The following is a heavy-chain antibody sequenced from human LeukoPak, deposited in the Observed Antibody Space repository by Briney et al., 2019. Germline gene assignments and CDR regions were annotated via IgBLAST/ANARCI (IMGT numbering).Heavy chain of an antibody. CDR2: IYTSGST. V-gene: IGHV4-4*07. CDR1: GGSISSYY. D-gene: IGHD3-10*01. J-gene: IGHJ4*02. CDR3: ARGPEITMVRGVIITDAPYYFDY. Sequence: SETLSLTCTVSGGSISSYYWSWIRQPAGKGLEWIGRIYTSGSTNYNPSLKSRVTMSVDTSKNQFSLKLSSVTAADTAVYYCARGPEITMVRGVIITDAPYYFDYWGQGTLVTVSS.